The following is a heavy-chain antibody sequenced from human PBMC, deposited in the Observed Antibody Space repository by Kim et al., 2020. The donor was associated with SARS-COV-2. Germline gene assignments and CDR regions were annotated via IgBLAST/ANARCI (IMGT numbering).Heavy chain of an antibody. D-gene: IGHD1-1*01. J-gene: IGHJ3*02. V-gene: IGHV3-23*01. CDR1: GFTFSSYA. CDR2: VTGTGSKT. CDR3: ARQRGYDFDM. Sequence: GGSLRLSCAASGFTFSSYAMSWVRQAPGKGLEWVSSVTGTGSKTYYADSVRGRFTISRDNSKNALYVQMNSLRAEDTALYYCARQRGYDFDMWGQGTTV.